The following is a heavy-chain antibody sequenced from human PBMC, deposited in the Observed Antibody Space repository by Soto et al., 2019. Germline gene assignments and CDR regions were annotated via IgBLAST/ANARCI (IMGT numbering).Heavy chain of an antibody. CDR1: GFSLSTSGMC. Sequence: SGPTLVNPTQTLTQTCTFSGFSLSTSGMCVSWIRQPPGKALEWLARIDWDDDKYYSTSLKTRLTISKDTSKNQVVLTMTNMDPVDTATYCCARTFPGIAAAGTEEVCFDPWGQGTLVTVSS. J-gene: IGHJ5*02. CDR2: IDWDDDK. CDR3: ARTFPGIAAAGTEEVCFDP. D-gene: IGHD6-13*01. V-gene: IGHV2-70*11.